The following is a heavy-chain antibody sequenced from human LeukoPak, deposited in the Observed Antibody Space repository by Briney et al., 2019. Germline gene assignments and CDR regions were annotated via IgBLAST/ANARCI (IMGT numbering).Heavy chain of an antibody. V-gene: IGHV4-30-2*01. CDR3: ARGGVVVVPAAGFLSMGDGMDV. CDR1: GGSISSGGYS. J-gene: IGHJ6*02. CDR2: IYHSGST. D-gene: IGHD2-2*01. Sequence: PSETLSLTCAVSGGSISSGGYSWSWIRQPPGKGLEWIGYIYHSGSTYYNPSLKSRVTISVDRSKNQFSLKLSSVTAADTAVYYCARGGVVVVPAAGFLSMGDGMDVWGQGTTVTVSS.